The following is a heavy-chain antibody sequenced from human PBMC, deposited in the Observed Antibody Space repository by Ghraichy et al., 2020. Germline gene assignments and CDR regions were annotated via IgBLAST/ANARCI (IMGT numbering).Heavy chain of an antibody. CDR1: GFVFSSYG. V-gene: IGHV3-30*02. D-gene: IGHD1-14*01. J-gene: IGHJ4*02. CDR2: IRFDGSQN. Sequence: GGSLSLSCSVSGFVFSSYGMHWVRQAPGKGLEWVAFIRFDGSQNYYADSVKGRFTISRDNSKNTLFLQMKSLRPEDTAVYYCAKLRKGTTIGRDYWGQGTLVTVSS. CDR3: AKLRKGTTIGRDY.